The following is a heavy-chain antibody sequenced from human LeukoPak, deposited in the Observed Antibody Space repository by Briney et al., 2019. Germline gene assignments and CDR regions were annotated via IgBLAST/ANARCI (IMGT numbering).Heavy chain of an antibody. CDR1: GFTFSSYW. Sequence: PGGSLRLSCAASGFTFSSYWMSWVRQAPGKGLEWVANIKQDGSEKYYVDSVKGRFTISRDNAKNSLYLQMNSLRAEDTAVYYCTKDSDIGAAAYYFDYWGQGTLVTVSS. CDR2: IKQDGSEK. D-gene: IGHD6-13*01. V-gene: IGHV3-7*01. J-gene: IGHJ4*02. CDR3: TKDSDIGAAAYYFDY.